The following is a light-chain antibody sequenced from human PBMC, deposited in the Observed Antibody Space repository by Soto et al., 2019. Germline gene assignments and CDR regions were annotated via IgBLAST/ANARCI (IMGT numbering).Light chain of an antibody. CDR3: QQYNNWPS. CDR1: QSVSSN. V-gene: IGKV3-15*01. J-gene: IGKJ1*01. CDR2: GAS. Sequence: EIVMTQSPATLSMSPEERATLSCRASQSVSSNLAWYQQKPGQAPRLLIYGASTRATGIPGRFSGRGSGTEFTLTISSLESEDFAVYYCQQYNNWPSFGHGTKVDIK.